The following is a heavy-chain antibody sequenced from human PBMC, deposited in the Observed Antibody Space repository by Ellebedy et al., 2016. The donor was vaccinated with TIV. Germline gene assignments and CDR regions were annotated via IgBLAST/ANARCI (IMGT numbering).Heavy chain of an antibody. V-gene: IGHV3-7*03. J-gene: IGHJ6*03. Sequence: GESLKISCGASGFSFRSYWMSWVRQAPGKGLEWVANINQDGSEKYYVDSAKGRFSISRDNAKKSVFLQMNSLRAEDTAVYYCGRVRWDLLYYYYYYMDVWGKGTTVTVSS. D-gene: IGHD1-26*01. CDR3: GRVRWDLLYYYYYYMDV. CDR2: INQDGSEK. CDR1: GFSFRSYW.